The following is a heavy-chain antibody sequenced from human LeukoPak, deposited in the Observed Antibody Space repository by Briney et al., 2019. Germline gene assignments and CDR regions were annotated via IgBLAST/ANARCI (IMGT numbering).Heavy chain of an antibody. CDR2: IKEDASEK. J-gene: IGHJ4*02. Sequence: GGSLRLSCAASRFTFSSYWMSWVRQAPGKGLEWVANIKEDASEKYYVDSVKGRFTISRDNAKNSLYLQMNSLRAGDTAVYYCARDAISGGGHDYWGQGTLVTVSS. D-gene: IGHD3-10*01. CDR3: ARDAISGGGHDY. V-gene: IGHV3-7*01. CDR1: RFTFSSYW.